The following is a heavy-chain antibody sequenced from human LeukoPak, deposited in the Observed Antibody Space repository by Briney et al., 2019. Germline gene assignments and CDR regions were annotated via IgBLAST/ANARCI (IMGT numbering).Heavy chain of an antibody. CDR3: ANSLPTVSTRNYFDY. Sequence: PSETLSLTCTVSDYSISRRGYYWSWIRQRPGMGLDWMGYIYYNGRSGNTYYNLALKSRVTLLIDTGEKHFSLRLTSVAAADTAVYYCANSLPTVSTRNYFDYWGQGTLVIVSS. CDR1: DYSISRRGYY. CDR2: IYYNGRSGNT. V-gene: IGHV4-31*03. D-gene: IGHD5/OR15-5a*01. J-gene: IGHJ4*02.